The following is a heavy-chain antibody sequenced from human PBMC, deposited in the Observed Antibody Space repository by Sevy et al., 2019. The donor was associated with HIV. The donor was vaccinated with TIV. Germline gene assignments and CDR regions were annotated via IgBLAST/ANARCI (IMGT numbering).Heavy chain of an antibody. CDR1: GYTFTRYG. J-gene: IGHJ6*02. CDR3: ARDSNNYDSSGYPKGMDV. Sequence: ASVKVSCKASGYTFTRYGITWVRQAPGQGLEWMGWTSAYNGNTNYAQKVQGRVTMTTDISTSTAYMELRSLRSDDTAMYYCARDSNNYDSSGYPKGMDVWGQGTTVTVS. V-gene: IGHV1-18*01. CDR2: TSAYNGNT. D-gene: IGHD3-22*01.